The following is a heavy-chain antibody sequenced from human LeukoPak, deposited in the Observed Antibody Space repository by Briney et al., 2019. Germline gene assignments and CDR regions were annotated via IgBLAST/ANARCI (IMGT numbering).Heavy chain of an antibody. Sequence: GGSLRLSXAASGFTFSSYWMHWVRQAPGKGLVWVSRINSDGSSTSYADSVKGRFTISRDNAKNTLYLQMNSLRAGDTAVYYCARDGRDYGSGSTDYWGQGTLVTVSS. CDR3: ARDGRDYGSGSTDY. CDR1: GFTFSSYW. CDR2: INSDGSST. J-gene: IGHJ4*02. D-gene: IGHD3-10*01. V-gene: IGHV3-74*01.